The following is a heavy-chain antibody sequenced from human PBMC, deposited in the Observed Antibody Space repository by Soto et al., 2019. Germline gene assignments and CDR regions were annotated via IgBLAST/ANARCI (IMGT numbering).Heavy chain of an antibody. CDR2: ISGSGGST. V-gene: IGHV3-23*01. J-gene: IGHJ4*02. D-gene: IGHD2-15*01. CDR3: AKERSGGTLHY. CDR1: GFTFSSYD. Sequence: EVQLLESGGGLVQPGGSLRLYCAVSGFTFSSYDMDWVRQAPGKGLEWVSAISGSGGSTYHADSVRGRFTISRDNSKNTLYLQMNSLRAEDTAVYYCAKERSGGTLHYWGQGTLVTVSS.